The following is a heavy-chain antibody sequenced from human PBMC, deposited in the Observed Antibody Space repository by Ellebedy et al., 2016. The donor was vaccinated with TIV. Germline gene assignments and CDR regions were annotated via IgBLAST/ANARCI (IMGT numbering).Heavy chain of an antibody. V-gene: IGHV3-7*03. CDR3: ARSGRYSGWPESY. CDR1: GFTFSRFG. D-gene: IGHD6-19*01. J-gene: IGHJ4*02. Sequence: GESLKISCAASGFTFSRFGMHWVRQAPGKGLEWVANIKQDGREKYYVDSVKGRFTISRDNAKNSLYLQMDSLRVEDTAVYYCARSGRYSGWPESYWGQGTLVTVSP. CDR2: IKQDGREK.